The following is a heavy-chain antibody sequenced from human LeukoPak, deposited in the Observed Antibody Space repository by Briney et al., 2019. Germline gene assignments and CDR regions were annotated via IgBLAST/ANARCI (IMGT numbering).Heavy chain of an antibody. Sequence: KPGGSLRLSCAASGFTFSSYWMSWVRQAPGKGLEWVSYISGSGNDISYADSVKGRFTISRDNAKGSLYLQMNSLRAADTAVYYCGTHAGRTGSDDWGQGTLVTVSS. CDR1: GFTFSSYW. J-gene: IGHJ4*02. V-gene: IGHV3-21*05. D-gene: IGHD3/OR15-3a*01. CDR3: GTHAGRTGSDD. CDR2: ISGSGNDI.